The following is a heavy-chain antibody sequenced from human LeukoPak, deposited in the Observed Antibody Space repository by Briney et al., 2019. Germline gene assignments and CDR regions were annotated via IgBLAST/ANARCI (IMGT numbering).Heavy chain of an antibody. CDR1: GASLSDYF. V-gene: IGHV4-34*01. D-gene: IGHD6-13*01. J-gene: IGHJ4*02. CDR2: IYYSGST. Sequence: PSETLSLTCSVYGASLSDYFWSWIRQPPGKGLEWIGSIYYSGSTYYNPSLKSRVTISVDTSKNQFSLKLSSVTAADTAVYYCARVVTYSPNKGYFDYWGQGTLVTVSS. CDR3: ARVVTYSPNKGYFDY.